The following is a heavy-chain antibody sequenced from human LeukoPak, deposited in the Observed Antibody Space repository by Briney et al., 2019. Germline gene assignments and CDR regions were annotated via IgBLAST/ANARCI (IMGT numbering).Heavy chain of an antibody. CDR1: GFTFSSYA. D-gene: IGHD3-22*01. V-gene: IGHV3-30*04. CDR2: ISYDGSNK. CDR3: AREGPYYDSSGDDAFDI. Sequence: PGGSLRLSCAASGFTFSSYAMHWVRQAPGKGLEGLAVISYDGSNKYYADSVKGRFTISRDNSKNTLYLQMNSLRAEDTAVYYCAREGPYYDSSGDDAFDIWGQGTMVTVSS. J-gene: IGHJ3*02.